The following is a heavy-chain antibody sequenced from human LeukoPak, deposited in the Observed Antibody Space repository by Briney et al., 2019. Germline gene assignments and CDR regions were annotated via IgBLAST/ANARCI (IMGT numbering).Heavy chain of an antibody. J-gene: IGHJ4*02. CDR3: ARDFSYYGSGSIPSSGTNR. CDR2: ISSSSSYI. Sequence: KPGGSLRLSCAASGFTFSSYSMDWVRQAPGKGLEWVSSISSSSSYIYYADSVKGRFTISRDNAKNSLYLQMNSLRAEDTAVYYCARDFSYYGSGSIPSSGTNRWGQGTLVTVSS. V-gene: IGHV3-21*01. D-gene: IGHD3-10*01. CDR1: GFTFSSYS.